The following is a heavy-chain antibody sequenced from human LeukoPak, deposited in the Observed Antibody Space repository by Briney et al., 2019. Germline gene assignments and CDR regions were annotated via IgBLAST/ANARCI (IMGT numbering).Heavy chain of an antibody. J-gene: IGHJ4*02. V-gene: IGHV4-59*08. CDR3: ARHRFASPLDS. CDR2: IFYTGDS. CDR1: GVSSSSSY. Sequence: SETLSLTCTVSGVSSSSSYWSWIRQPPGKGLEWIGYIFYTGDSNHNPSFKSRVSISLDTSKDQISLKLSSVAAADTAVYYCARHRFASPLDSWGQGTLVTVSS. D-gene: IGHD2-21*01.